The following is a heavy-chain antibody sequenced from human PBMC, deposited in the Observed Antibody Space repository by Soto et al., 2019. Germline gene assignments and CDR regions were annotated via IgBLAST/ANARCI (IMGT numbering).Heavy chain of an antibody. CDR1: AFTFINAW. V-gene: IGHV3-15*01. CDR3: TTEERYGDYLKYYYGMDA. CDR2: IKSKTDGGTT. D-gene: IGHD4-17*01. J-gene: IGHJ6*02. Sequence: GGSLRLSCAASAFTFINAWMTWVRQAPGKGLEWVGRIKSKTDGGTTVYAAPVKGRFTISRDDSKTTLYLQMNSLKTEDTAVYYCTTEERYGDYLKYYYGMDAWGQGXTVTVYS.